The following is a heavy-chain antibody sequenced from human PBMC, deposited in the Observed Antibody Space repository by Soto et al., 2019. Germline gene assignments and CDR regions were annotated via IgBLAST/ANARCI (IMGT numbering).Heavy chain of an antibody. CDR3: ARGGGSKPVYYYYGMDV. CDR2: ISYDGSNK. Sequence: QVQLVESGGGVVQPGRSLRLSCAASGFTFSSYAMHWVRQAPGKGLEWVAVISYDGSNKYYADSVKGRFTISRDNSKNTLYLQMNSLRAEDTAVYYCARGGGSKPVYYYYGMDVWGQGTTVTISS. D-gene: IGHD1-26*01. J-gene: IGHJ6*02. CDR1: GFTFSSYA. V-gene: IGHV3-30-3*01.